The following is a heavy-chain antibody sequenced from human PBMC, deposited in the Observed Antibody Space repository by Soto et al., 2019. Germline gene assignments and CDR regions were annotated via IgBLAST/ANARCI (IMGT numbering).Heavy chain of an antibody. V-gene: IGHV3-30-3*01. Sequence: QVQLVESGGGVVQPGRSLRLSCAASGFTFSSYAMHWVRQAPGKGLEWVAVISYDGSNKYYADSVKGRFTISRDNSKNTLYLQMNSLRAEDTAVHYCARDGYPYYDSSGYYENWFDPWGQGTLVTVSS. CDR3: ARDGYPYYDSSGYYENWFDP. D-gene: IGHD3-22*01. J-gene: IGHJ5*02. CDR2: ISYDGSNK. CDR1: GFTFSSYA.